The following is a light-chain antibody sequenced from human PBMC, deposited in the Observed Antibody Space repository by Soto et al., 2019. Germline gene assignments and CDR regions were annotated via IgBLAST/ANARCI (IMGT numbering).Light chain of an antibody. V-gene: IGLV2-23*01. CDR2: EDY. CDR1: SSDVGRYER. J-gene: IGLJ3*02. Sequence: QSALTQPASVSGSPGQSITISCIGTSSDVGRYERVSWYQWHPGKAPKLMIYEDYRRPSGISNRFSGSKSGNTASLTIYGLQAEDDADYFCCSSAGADIFAVFGGGTKLTVL. CDR3: CSSAGADIFAV.